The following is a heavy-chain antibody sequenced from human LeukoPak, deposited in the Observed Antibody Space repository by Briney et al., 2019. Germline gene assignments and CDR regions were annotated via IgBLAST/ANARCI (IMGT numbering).Heavy chain of an antibody. CDR2: IYTSGST. CDR1: GGSISSYY. D-gene: IGHD6-19*01. V-gene: IGHV4-4*07. J-gene: IGHJ6*02. CDR3: ARASEVSSGHYYYYGMDV. Sequence: SETLSLTCTVSGGSISSYYWSWIRQPAGKGLEWIGRIYTSGSTNYNPTLKSRVTMSVDTSKNQFSPKLSSVTAADTAVYYCARASEVSSGHYYYYGMDVWGQGTTVTVSS.